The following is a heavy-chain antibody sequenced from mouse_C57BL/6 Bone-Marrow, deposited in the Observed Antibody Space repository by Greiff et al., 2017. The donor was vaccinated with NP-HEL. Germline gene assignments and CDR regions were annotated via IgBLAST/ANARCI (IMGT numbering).Heavy chain of an antibody. J-gene: IGHJ2*01. CDR3: TRENSNYDFDY. Sequence: QVQLQQSGAELVRPGASVTLSCKASGYTFTDYEMHWVKQTPVHGLEWIGAIDPETGGTAYNQKFKGKAILPADKSSSPAYIELRSLTSEDAAVYYRTRENSNYDFDYRGEGTTPTVSP. V-gene: IGHV1-15*01. D-gene: IGHD2-5*01. CDR1: GYTFTDYE. CDR2: IDPETGGT.